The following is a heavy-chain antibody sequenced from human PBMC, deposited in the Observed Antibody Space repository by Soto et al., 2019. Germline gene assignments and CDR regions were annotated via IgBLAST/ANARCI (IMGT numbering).Heavy chain of an antibody. Sequence: ASVDVYCKASCYSFTSYVISWVRQAPGQGLELMVWISAYNGNTNYAQKLQGRVTMTTDTSTSTAYMELRSLRSDDTAVYYCARDVAGPHYYYDSSTPKSTFDYWGQGTLVTVSS. CDR1: CYSFTSYV. J-gene: IGHJ4*02. V-gene: IGHV1-18*04. D-gene: IGHD3-22*01. CDR3: ARDVAGPHYYYDSSTPKSTFDY. CDR2: ISAYNGNT.